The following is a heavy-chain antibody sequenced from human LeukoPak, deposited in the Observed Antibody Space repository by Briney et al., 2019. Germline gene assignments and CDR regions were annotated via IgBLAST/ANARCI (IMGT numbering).Heavy chain of an antibody. CDR2: IYSGGST. CDR3: ARDVGAADALDI. Sequence: GGSLRLSCAASGFTVSSNYMSWVRQAPGKGLEWVSVIYSGGSTYYADSVKGRFTISRDNSKSTLYLQMNSLRAEDTAVYYCARDVGAADALDIWGQGTMVTVSS. J-gene: IGHJ3*02. D-gene: IGHD1-26*01. CDR1: GFTVSSNY. V-gene: IGHV3-53*01.